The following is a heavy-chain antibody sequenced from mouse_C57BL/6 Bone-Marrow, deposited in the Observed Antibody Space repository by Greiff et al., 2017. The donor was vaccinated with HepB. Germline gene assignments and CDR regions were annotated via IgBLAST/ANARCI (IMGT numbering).Heavy chain of an antibody. CDR1: GYTFTDYY. CDR3: ARNPFGGYYWFAY. CDR2: IFPGSGST. V-gene: IGHV1-75*01. Sequence: VQLQESGPELVKPGASVKISCKASGYTFTDYYINWVKQRPGQGLEWIGWIFPGSGSTYYNEKFKGKVTLTVDKSSSTSYMLLSSLTSEDSAVYFCARNPFGGYYWFAYWGQGTLVTVSA. J-gene: IGHJ3*01. D-gene: IGHD2-3*01.